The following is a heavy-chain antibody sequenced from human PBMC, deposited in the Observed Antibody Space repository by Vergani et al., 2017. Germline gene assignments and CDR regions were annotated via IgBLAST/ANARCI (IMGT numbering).Heavy chain of an antibody. Sequence: QVQLQESGPGLVKPSQTLSLTCTVSGGSISSGSYYWSWIRQPAGKGLEWIGRIYTSGSTYYNPSLKSRVTISVDTSKNQFSLKLSSVTAADTAVYYCAREQWLPRIIDYWGQGTLVTVSS. D-gene: IGHD6-19*01. CDR2: IYTSGST. J-gene: IGHJ4*02. CDR3: AREQWLPRIIDY. V-gene: IGHV4-61*02. CDR1: GGSISSGSYY.